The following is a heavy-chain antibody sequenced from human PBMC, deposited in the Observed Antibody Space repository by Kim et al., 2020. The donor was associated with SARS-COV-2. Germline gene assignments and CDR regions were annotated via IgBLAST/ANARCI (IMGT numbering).Heavy chain of an antibody. CDR3: AKGIDTSSGYGDYVGFDY. V-gene: IGHV3-23*01. D-gene: IGHD4-17*01. J-gene: IGHJ4*02. Sequence: KGRLTISRDNSKNTLYLQMNSLRAEDTAVYYCAKGIDTSSGYGDYVGFDYWGQGTLVTVSS.